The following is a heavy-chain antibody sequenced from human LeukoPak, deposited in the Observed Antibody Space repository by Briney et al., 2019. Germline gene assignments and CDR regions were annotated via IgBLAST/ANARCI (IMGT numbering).Heavy chain of an antibody. V-gene: IGHV4-34*01. J-gene: IGHJ6*03. CDR1: GGSFSSYY. Sequence: PSETLSLTCAVYGGSFSSYYWNWIRQPPGKGLEWIGEINHSGSTNYNPSLKSRVTISVDTSKNQFSLKMSSVTAADTAVYYCARGLRGWAPLVYSYMDVWGKGTTVTVSS. CDR3: ARGLRGWAPLVYSYMDV. CDR2: INHSGST. D-gene: IGHD3-10*01.